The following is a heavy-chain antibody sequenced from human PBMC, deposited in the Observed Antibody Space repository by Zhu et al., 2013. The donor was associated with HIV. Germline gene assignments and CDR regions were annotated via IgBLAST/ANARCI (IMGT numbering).Heavy chain of an antibody. D-gene: IGHD5-18*01. V-gene: IGHV1-69*01. J-gene: IGHJ4*02. CDR2: IIPIFGSA. Sequence: QVQLVQSGAEVKKPGSSVKVSCKASGGTFSNYTITWVRQAPGQGPEWMGGIIPIFGSANYAQRFQGRVTITADESTRTAYMELSTLRSEDTAVYYCARAAGRGYGVFDYWGQGTLVTVSS. CDR3: ARAAGRGYGVFDY. CDR1: GGTFSNYT.